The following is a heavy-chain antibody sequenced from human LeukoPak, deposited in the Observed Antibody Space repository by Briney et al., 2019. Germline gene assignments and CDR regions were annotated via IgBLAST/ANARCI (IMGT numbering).Heavy chain of an antibody. V-gene: IGHV1-69*04. CDR3: ARDLGYNWNYWFDP. CDR2: IIPILGIA. D-gene: IGHD1-7*01. Sequence: SVKVSCKASGGTFSSYAISWVRQAPGQGLEWMGRIIPILGIANYAQKFQGRVMITADKSTSTAYMELSSLRSEDTAVYYCARDLGYNWNYWFDPWGQGTLVTVSS. CDR1: GGTFSSYA. J-gene: IGHJ5*02.